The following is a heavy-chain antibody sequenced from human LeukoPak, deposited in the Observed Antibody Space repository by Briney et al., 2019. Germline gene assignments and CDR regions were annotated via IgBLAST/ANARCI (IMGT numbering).Heavy chain of an antibody. CDR1: GGSISSGGYY. CDR2: IYYSGST. J-gene: IGHJ4*02. V-gene: IGHV4-31*03. D-gene: IGHD1-26*01. Sequence: SETLSLTCTVSGGSISSGGYYWSWIRQHPGKGLEWIGYIYYSGSTYYNPSLKSRVTISVDTSKNQFSLKLSSVTAADTAVYYCARAPWGLLVARDWGQGTLVTVSS. CDR3: ARAPWGLLVARD.